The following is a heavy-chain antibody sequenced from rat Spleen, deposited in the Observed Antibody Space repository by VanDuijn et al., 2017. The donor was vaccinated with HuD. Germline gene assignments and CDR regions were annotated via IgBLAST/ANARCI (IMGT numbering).Heavy chain of an antibody. CDR3: VSGIVAFDY. J-gene: IGHJ2*01. V-gene: IGHV2-47*01. CDR1: GLSLTSNS. Sequence: QVQLKESGPGLVQPSQPLSLTCTVSGLSLTSNSVSWVRQPPGKGLEWMGVIWGNGNTIYNSALKSRLSISRDTSKSQVFLKMDNLQTEDTAMYFCVSGIVAFDYWGQGVMVTVSS. D-gene: IGHD1-8*01. CDR2: IWGNGNT.